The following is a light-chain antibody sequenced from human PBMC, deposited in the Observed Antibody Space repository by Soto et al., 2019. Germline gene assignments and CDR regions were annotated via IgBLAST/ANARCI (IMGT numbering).Light chain of an antibody. V-gene: IGKV1-5*03. CDR3: HQYDSAPLT. CDR1: QNVNTW. Sequence: DVQMTQSPSTLSASVGDRVTITCRASQNVNTWLAWYQQKPGRVPDLLIHKASTLETGVPSRFSGSGSGTEFTLSISSLQPDDFATYYCHQYDSAPLTFGGGTKVEIK. J-gene: IGKJ4*01. CDR2: KAS.